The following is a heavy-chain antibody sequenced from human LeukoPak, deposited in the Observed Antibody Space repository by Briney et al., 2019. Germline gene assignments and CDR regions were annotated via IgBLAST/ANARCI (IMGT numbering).Heavy chain of an antibody. J-gene: IGHJ4*02. CDR2: IYHSGST. CDR3: AGGNTSDDLDY. D-gene: IGHD3/OR15-3a*01. CDR1: GGPISRYY. V-gene: IGHV4-4*08. Sequence: PSETLSLSCSISGGPISRYYWSWIRQPPGKGLEWIGYIYHSGSTNSNPSLKTRLTISLDTSNKEVSLKLSSVTAADTAVYYCAGGNTSDDLDYWGQGILVTVSS.